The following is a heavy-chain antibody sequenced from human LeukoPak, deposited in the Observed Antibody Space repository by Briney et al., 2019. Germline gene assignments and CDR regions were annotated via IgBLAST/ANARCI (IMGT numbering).Heavy chain of an antibody. Sequence: PGGSLRLSCAASGFTLKYYAMNWVRQAPGKGLDWVSGISGSGDATYHADSVKGRFTISRDNSKNTLYLQMNSLRAEDTAVYYCAKFRMVAATPGWFDPWGQGTLVTVSS. J-gene: IGHJ5*02. CDR2: ISGSGDAT. V-gene: IGHV3-23*01. CDR1: GFTLKYYA. D-gene: IGHD2-15*01. CDR3: AKFRMVAATPGWFDP.